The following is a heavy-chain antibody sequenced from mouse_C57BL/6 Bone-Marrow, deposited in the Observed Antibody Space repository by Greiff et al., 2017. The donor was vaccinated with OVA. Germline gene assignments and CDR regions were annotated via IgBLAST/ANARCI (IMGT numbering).Heavy chain of an antibody. CDR1: GYTFTSYW. V-gene: IGHV1-69*01. CDR3: ARPFDYGNYGAWFAY. Sequence: VQLQQPGAELVMPGASVKLSCKASGYTFTSYWMHWVKQRPGQGLEWIGEIDPSDSYTNYNQKFKGKSTLTVDKSSSTAYMQLSSLTSEDSAVYYCARPFDYGNYGAWFAYWGQGTLVTVSA. J-gene: IGHJ3*01. CDR2: IDPSDSYT. D-gene: IGHD2-1*01.